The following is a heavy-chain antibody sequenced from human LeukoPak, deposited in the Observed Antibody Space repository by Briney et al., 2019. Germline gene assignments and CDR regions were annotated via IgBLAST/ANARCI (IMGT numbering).Heavy chain of an antibody. CDR3: ARDRRYYDSSGYYQLFDY. D-gene: IGHD3-22*01. J-gene: IGHJ4*02. V-gene: IGHV3-66*02. Sequence: GGSLRPSCAASGFTVSSNYMSWVRQAPGKGLEWVSVIYSGGSTYYADSVKGRFTISRDNSKNTLYLQMNSLRAEDTAVYYCARDRRYYDSSGYYQLFDYWGQGTLVTVSS. CDR1: GFTVSSNY. CDR2: IYSGGST.